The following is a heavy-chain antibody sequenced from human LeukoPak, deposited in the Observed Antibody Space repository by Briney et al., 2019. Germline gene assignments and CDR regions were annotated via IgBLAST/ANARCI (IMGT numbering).Heavy chain of an antibody. CDR3: AKDYGHCSSTSCYGRGIDY. J-gene: IGHJ4*02. V-gene: IGHV3-30*02. CDR2: IRYDGSNK. D-gene: IGHD2-2*01. Sequence: GGSLRLSCAASGFTFSSYGMHWVRQAPGKGLGWVAFIRYDGSNKYYADSVKGRFTISRVNSKNTLYLQMNSLRAEDTAVYYCAKDYGHCSSTSCYGRGIDYWGQGTLVTVSS. CDR1: GFTFSSYG.